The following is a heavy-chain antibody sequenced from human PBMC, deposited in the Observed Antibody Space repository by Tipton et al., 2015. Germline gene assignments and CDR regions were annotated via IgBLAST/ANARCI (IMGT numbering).Heavy chain of an antibody. CDR3: AKESEWLGELLLDFFDY. V-gene: IGHV3-33*06. Sequence: SLRLSCAASGFTLTRYGMNWVRQAPGKGLEWVAVISWDGRNKYYADSVKGRFTISRDNSKNTLYLQMNSLRAEDTAVYYCAKESEWLGELLLDFFDYWGQGTLVTVS. D-gene: IGHD3-10*01. J-gene: IGHJ4*02. CDR2: ISWDGRNK. CDR1: GFTLTRYG.